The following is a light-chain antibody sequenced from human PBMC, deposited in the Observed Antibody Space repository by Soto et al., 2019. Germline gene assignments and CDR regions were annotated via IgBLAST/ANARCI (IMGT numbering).Light chain of an antibody. CDR1: SSDVGGYNY. CDR2: DVG. J-gene: IGLJ2*01. V-gene: IGLV2-14*01. CDR3: TSYTCSGTLV. Sequence: QSALTQPASVSGSPGQSIAISCTGTSSDVGGYNYVAWYQQYPGKAPKLIIYDVGSRPSGVSNRFSGSQSGNTASLIISGLQAEDESDYYCTSYTCSGTLVFGGGTKLTVL.